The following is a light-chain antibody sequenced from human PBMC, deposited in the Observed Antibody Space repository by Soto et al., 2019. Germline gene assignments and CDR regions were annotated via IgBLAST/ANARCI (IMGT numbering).Light chain of an antibody. CDR2: DAS. J-gene: IGKJ1*01. Sequence: DLQIPPSPYTLSAPSGHRLSSPWRASQSVSTFLAWYQQKPGRAPKLLIFDASSLKSGVPSRFSASGSGTEFTLTISSLQPDDFATYYCQQYDSYSWTFGQGTKVDIK. V-gene: IGKV1-5*01. CDR1: QSVSTF. CDR3: QQYDSYSWT.